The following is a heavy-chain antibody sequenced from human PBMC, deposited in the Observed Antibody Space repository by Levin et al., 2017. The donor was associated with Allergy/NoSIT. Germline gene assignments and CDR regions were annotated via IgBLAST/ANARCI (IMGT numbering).Heavy chain of an antibody. J-gene: IGHJ5*02. D-gene: IGHD3-22*01. CDR1: GYTFTSYY. Sequence: GASVKVSCKASGYTFTSYYMHWVRQAPGQGLEWMGIINPSGGSTSYAQKFQGRVTMTRDTSTSTVYMELSSLRSEDTAVYYCARVLTYDSTGTQGFDPWGQGTLVTVSS. CDR2: INPSGGST. CDR3: ARVLTYDSTGTQGFDP. V-gene: IGHV1-46*01.